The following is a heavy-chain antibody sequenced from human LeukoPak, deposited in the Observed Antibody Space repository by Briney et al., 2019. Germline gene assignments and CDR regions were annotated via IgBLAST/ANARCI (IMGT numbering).Heavy chain of an antibody. D-gene: IGHD3-10*01. V-gene: IGHV4-38-2*02. CDR1: GYSVSSGYY. CDR2: MYLGGST. Sequence: SETLSLTCTVSGYSVSSGYYWGWIRQPPGKGLEWIGSMYLGGSTYYNPSLKSRITISVDTSKNQFSLKLSSVTAADTAVYYCARLPDYYSRHGAPGWGQGTLVTVSS. CDR3: ARLPDYYSRHGAPG. J-gene: IGHJ4*02.